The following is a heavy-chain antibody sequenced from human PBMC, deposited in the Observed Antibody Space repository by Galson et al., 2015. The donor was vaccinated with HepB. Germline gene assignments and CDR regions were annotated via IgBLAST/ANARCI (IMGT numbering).Heavy chain of an antibody. CDR1: GYTFTSYD. J-gene: IGHJ6*03. CDR2: MNPNSGNT. V-gene: IGHV1-8*01. D-gene: IGHD6-13*01. Sequence: SVKVSCKASGYTFTSYDINWVRQATGQGLEWMGWMNPNSGNTGYAQKFQGRVTMTRYTSISTAYMELSSLRSEDTAVYYCATRTSQQLVAYYYYMDVWGKGTTVTVSS. CDR3: ATRTSQQLVAYYYYMDV.